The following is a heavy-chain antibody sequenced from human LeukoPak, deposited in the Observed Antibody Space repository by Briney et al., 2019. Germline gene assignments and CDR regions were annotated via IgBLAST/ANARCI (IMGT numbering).Heavy chain of an antibody. V-gene: IGHV3-21*04. D-gene: IGHD2-8*02. Sequence: GGSLRLSCAASGFTFSTYSMNWVRQPPGKGLEWVSSIFPSGGEIHYADSVRGRFTISRDNSKSTLSLQMNSLRAEDTAIYYCATYRQVLLPFESWGQGTLVTVSS. CDR1: GFTFSTYS. J-gene: IGHJ4*02. CDR3: ATYRQVLLPFES. CDR2: IFPSGGEI.